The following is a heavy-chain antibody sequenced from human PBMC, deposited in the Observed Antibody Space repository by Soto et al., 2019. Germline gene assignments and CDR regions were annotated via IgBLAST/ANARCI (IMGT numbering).Heavy chain of an antibody. CDR1: GFTFSSYD. J-gene: IGHJ4*02. D-gene: IGHD3-3*01. CDR2: ISGSGGST. V-gene: IGHV3-23*01. Sequence: EVQLLESGGGLVQPGGSLRLSCAASGFTFSSYDMSWVRQAPGKGLEWVSAISGSGGSTYYADSVKGRFTISRDNSKNTLYLQMNSLRAEDTAVYYCAKASYYDFWSGYYMVYWGQGTLVTVSS. CDR3: AKASYYDFWSGYYMVY.